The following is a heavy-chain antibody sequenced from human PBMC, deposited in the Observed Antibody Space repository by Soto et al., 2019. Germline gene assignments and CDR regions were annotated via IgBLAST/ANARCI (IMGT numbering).Heavy chain of an antibody. CDR3: AKFWGPVTAAVDDY. J-gene: IGHJ4*02. CDR1: GFTFGNFG. CDR2: ISYDGNIK. V-gene: IGHV3-30*18. D-gene: IGHD6-13*01. Sequence: QVQLVESGGGVVQPGGSRRLPFAASGFTFGNFGLHWVRQAPGKGLGGVASISYDGNIKYSADSVKGRFTISRDNSKNTLYLQMNSLRSEDTAVYYCAKFWGPVTAAVDDYWGQGTLVTVSS.